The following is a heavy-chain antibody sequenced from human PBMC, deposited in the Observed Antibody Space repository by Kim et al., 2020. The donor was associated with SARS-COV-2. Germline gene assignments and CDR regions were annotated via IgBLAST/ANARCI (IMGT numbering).Heavy chain of an antibody. J-gene: IGHJ6*02. V-gene: IGHV4-39*01. D-gene: IGHD2-2*01. CDR1: GGSISSSSYL. CDR3: ARTYVDTVLLPAHKPYGVGV. Sequence: SETLSLTCSVSGGSISSSSYLWDWIRQPPGQGLEWIGSISSSGAIYYNPSLNSRVTISVDTPQSQFSLRLTSVAATDTAIYYCARTYVDTVLLPAHKPYGVGVWGRETTVAVSS. CDR2: ISSSGAI.